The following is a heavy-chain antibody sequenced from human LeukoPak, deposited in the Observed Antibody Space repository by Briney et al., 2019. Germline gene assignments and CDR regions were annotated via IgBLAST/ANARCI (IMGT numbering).Heavy chain of an antibody. CDR2: IYYSGST. CDR1: GGSISSSSYY. D-gene: IGHD1-14*01. V-gene: IGHV4-39*01. CDR3: ARHGEPALDY. J-gene: IGHJ4*02. Sequence: SSETLTLTCTVSGGSISSSSYYWGWIRQPPGKGLEWIGSIYYSGSTYYNPSLKSRVTISVDTSKNQFSLKLSSVTAADTAVYYCARHGEPALDYWGQGTLVTVSS.